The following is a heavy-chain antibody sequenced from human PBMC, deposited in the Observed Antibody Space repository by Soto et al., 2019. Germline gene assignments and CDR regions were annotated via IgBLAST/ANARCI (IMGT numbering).Heavy chain of an antibody. Sequence: QVQLQESGPGLVKPSETLFLTCTVSGGSVSSGSYYWSWIRQPPGKGLECIGYIYYSGSTNYNPSLKSRVTISVGTSKNQFALKLSAVTAADTAVYYCARASRGWGLVNYFDYWGQGTLVTVSS. V-gene: IGHV4-61*01. CDR2: IYYSGST. CDR1: GGSVSSGSYY. J-gene: IGHJ4*02. CDR3: ARASRGWGLVNYFDY. D-gene: IGHD6-19*01.